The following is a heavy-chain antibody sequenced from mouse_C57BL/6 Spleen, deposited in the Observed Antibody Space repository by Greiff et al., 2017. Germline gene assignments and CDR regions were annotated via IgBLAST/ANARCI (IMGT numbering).Heavy chain of an antibody. CDR2: IHPNSGST. J-gene: IGHJ3*01. V-gene: IGHV1-64*01. CDR1: GYTFTSYW. D-gene: IGHD1-1*01. CDR3: ARWADYYGSSPH. Sequence: QVQLQQPGAELVKPGASVKLSCKASGYTFTSYWMHWVKQRPGQGLEWIGMIHPNSGSTNYNEKFKSKATLTVDKSSSTAYMQLSSLTSEDSAVYYCARWADYYGSSPHWGQGTLVTVSA.